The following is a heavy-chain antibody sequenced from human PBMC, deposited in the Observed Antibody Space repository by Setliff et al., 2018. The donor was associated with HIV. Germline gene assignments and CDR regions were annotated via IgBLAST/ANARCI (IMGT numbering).Heavy chain of an antibody. J-gene: IGHJ4*02. V-gene: IGHV3-21*01. CDR2: IKNSDTI. Sequence: PGGSLRLSCVASGFALNGYTMSWVRQAPGKGLEWVSAIKNSDTIYHADSVKGRFTISRDNVKNSLYLQMNSLRAEDTAVYYCARDRYSGSSTDYWGQGTLVTVSS. CDR1: GFALNGYT. D-gene: IGHD1-26*01. CDR3: ARDRYSGSSTDY.